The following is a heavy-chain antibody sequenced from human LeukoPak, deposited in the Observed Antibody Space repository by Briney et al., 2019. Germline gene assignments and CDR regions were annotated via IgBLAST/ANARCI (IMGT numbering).Heavy chain of an antibody. Sequence: GGSLRLSCVASGFTFSSYSMNWVRQAPGKGLEWVSHIGSGSTVIYYADSVKGRFTISRDNAKNSLYLQMNSLRDEDTAVYYCARVAVTTDYWGRGTLVTVSS. CDR3: ARVAVTTDY. CDR2: IGSGSTVI. CDR1: GFTFSSYS. V-gene: IGHV3-48*02. D-gene: IGHD4-17*01. J-gene: IGHJ4*02.